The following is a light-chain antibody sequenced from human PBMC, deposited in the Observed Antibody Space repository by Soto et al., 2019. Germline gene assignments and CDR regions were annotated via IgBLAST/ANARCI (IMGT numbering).Light chain of an antibody. V-gene: IGLV1-44*01. Sequence: QLVLTQPPSASGTPGQRVTISCSGSSSKIGSNTVNWYQQLPGTAPKLLIYSNNQRPSGVPDRFSGSKSGTSASLAISGLQSEDEADYYCAAWDDSLNGYVFGTGTKLTVL. CDR1: SSKIGSNT. CDR3: AAWDDSLNGYV. J-gene: IGLJ1*01. CDR2: SNN.